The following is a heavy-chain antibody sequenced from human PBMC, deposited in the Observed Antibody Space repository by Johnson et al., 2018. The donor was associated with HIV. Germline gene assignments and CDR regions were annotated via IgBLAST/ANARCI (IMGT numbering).Heavy chain of an antibody. V-gene: IGHV3-66*02. CDR2: IYSGGST. J-gene: IGHJ3*02. CDR1: GFTVSSNY. CDR3: ARSPEGDAFDS. Sequence: VQLVESGGGVVQPGRSLRLSCAASGFTVSSNYMSWVRQAPGKGLEWVQVIYSGGSTYYADSVKGRFTISRDNSKNTLYLQMNSLRAEDKAVYYCARSPEGDAFDSWGQGTMVTVSS.